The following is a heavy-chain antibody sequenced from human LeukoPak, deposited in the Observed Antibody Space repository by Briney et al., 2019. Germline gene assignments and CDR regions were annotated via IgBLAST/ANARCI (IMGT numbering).Heavy chain of an antibody. V-gene: IGHV3-30*04. D-gene: IGHD3-22*01. CDR2: ISYDGSNK. Sequence: PGGSLRLSCAASGFTFSSYAMHWVRQAPGKGLEWVAVISYDGSNKYYADSVKGRFTISRDNSKNTLYLQMNSLTADDTAVYYCARGGSCSDYWGQGTLVTVSS. J-gene: IGHJ4*02. CDR1: GFTFSSYA. CDR3: ARGGSCSDY.